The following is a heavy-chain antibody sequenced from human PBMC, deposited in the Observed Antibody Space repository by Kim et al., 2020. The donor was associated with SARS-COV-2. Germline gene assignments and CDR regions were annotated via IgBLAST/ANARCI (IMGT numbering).Heavy chain of an antibody. CDR2: IIPILGIA. V-gene: IGHV1-69*04. Sequence: SVKVSCKASGGTFSSYAISWVRQAPGQGLEWMGRIIPILGIANYAQKFQGRVTITADKSTSTAYMELSSLRSEDTAVYYCASPLEPHDAFDIWGQGTMVTVSS. J-gene: IGHJ3*02. CDR3: ASPLEPHDAFDI. CDR1: GGTFSSYA.